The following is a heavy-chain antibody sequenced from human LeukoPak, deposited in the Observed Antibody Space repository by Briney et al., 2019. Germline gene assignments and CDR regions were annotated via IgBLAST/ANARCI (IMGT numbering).Heavy chain of an antibody. V-gene: IGHV3-11*04. Sequence: SYISSSGSTIYYADSVKGRFTISRDNAKNSLYLQMNSLRAEDTAVYYCASDCSGGSCYPDYWGQGTLVTVSS. J-gene: IGHJ4*02. CDR2: ISSSGSTI. D-gene: IGHD2-15*01. CDR3: ASDCSGGSCYPDY.